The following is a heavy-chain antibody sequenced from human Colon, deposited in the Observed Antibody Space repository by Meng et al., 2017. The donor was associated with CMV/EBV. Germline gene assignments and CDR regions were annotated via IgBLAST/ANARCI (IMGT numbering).Heavy chain of an antibody. CDR2: IIPSLGVA. CDR3: ARGRGDTSGYYLRGHFDS. Sequence: SVKVPCKTSGGTFSSYVFNWVRQAPGQGLEWMGGIIPSLGVATYAQMLQGRVTIIAEKSTGTVYMELTSLTFDDTAIYYCARGRGDTSGYYLRGHFDSWGPGTLVTVSS. V-gene: IGHV1-69*10. CDR1: GGTFSSYV. J-gene: IGHJ4*02. D-gene: IGHD3-22*01.